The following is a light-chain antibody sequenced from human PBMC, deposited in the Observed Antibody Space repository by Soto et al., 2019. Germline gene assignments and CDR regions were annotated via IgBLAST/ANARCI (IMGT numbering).Light chain of an antibody. CDR2: RNN. CDR3: AAWDDSLNGVL. Sequence: QPVLTQPPSASGTPGQRVTISCSGSSSNIGSNTVNWYQQLPGTAPKLPIYRNNQRPSGVPDRFSGSKSGTSASLAISGLQSEDEADYYCAAWDDSLNGVLFGGGTKLTVL. CDR1: SSNIGSNT. V-gene: IGLV1-44*01. J-gene: IGLJ2*01.